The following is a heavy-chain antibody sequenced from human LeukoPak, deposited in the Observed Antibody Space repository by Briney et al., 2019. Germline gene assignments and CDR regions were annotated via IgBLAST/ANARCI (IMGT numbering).Heavy chain of an antibody. CDR1: GGSISNYY. D-gene: IGHD2/OR15-2a*01. V-gene: IGHV4-59*08. J-gene: IGHJ4*02. CDR3: ARSGRIPGLSPGYFDY. CDR2: IYYSGST. Sequence: SETLSLTCTVSGGSISNYYWSWIRQSPGKGLEYIGCIYYSGSTNYKPSLKSRVTISVDTSKNQFSLKVNSVTAADTAVYYCARSGRIPGLSPGYFDYWGQGTLVTVSS.